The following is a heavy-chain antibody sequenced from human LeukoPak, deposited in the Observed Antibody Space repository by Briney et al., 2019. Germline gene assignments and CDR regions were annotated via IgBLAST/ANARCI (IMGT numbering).Heavy chain of an antibody. CDR3: ARDLVTVTKGSDI. V-gene: IGHV4-59*11. D-gene: IGHD4-17*01. CDR1: DDSFSSHY. Sequence: SETLSLTCAVSDDSFSSHYWTWIRQPPGKGLEWIGYISYIGSTNYNPPLKSRVTISIDTSNNQSSLKLSSVTAADTAVYYCARDLVTVTKGSDIWGQGTMVSVSS. CDR2: ISYIGST. J-gene: IGHJ3*02.